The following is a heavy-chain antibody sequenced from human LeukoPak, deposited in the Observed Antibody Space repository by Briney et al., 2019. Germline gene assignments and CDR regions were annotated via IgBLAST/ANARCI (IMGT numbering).Heavy chain of an antibody. CDR3: AKDLPNWNPNYYFEY. D-gene: IGHD1-1*01. J-gene: IGHJ4*02. Sequence: GGSLRLSCAASGFTFSNYAMSWVRQAPGKGLEWVSAISGSGDSTYYADSVKGRFTISRDNSKNTLYLQMTSLRAEDTAVYYCAKDLPNWNPNYYFEYWGRGTLVSVSS. CDR2: ISGSGDST. V-gene: IGHV3-23*01. CDR1: GFTFSNYA.